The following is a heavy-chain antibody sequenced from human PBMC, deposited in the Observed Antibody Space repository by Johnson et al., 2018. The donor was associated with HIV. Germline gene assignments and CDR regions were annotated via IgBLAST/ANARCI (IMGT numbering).Heavy chain of an antibody. CDR2: IKQDGCEK. J-gene: IGHJ3*02. CDR1: GFTFSSYW. Sequence: VQLVESGGGLVQPGGSLRLSCAASGFTFSSYWMSWVRQAPGKGLEWVANIKQDGCEKYYVDSVKSRFTLTRDNDKNSLYLQMNSLRAEDTVVYYCARWVDTTLDIWGQGTMVTVSS. V-gene: IGHV3-7*01. D-gene: IGHD5-18*01. CDR3: ARWVDTTLDI.